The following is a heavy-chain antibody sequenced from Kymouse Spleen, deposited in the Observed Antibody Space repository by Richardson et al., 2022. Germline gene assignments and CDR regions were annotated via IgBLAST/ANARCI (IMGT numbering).Heavy chain of an antibody. CDR3: ARGDYGSGSYWYYYYGMDV. J-gene: IGHJ6*02. V-gene: IGHV1-8*01. D-gene: IGHD3-10*01. Sequence: QVQLVQSGAEVKKPGASVKVSCKASGYTFTSYDINWVRQATGQGLEWMGWMNPNSGNTGYAQKFQGRVTMTRNTSISTAYMELSSLRSEDTAVYYCARGDYGSGSYWYYYYGMDVWGQGTTVTVSS. CDR2: MNPNSGNT. CDR1: GYTFTSYD.